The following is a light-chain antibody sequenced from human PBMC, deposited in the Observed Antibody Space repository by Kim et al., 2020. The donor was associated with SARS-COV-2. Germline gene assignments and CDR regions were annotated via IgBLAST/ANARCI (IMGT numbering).Light chain of an antibody. V-gene: IGLV2-14*03. CDR1: SSDVGGYSY. CDR2: DVN. CDR3: SSYTSSLTWV. Sequence: GQSITISCTGTSSDVGGYSYVSWYQHHPDKAPKLMIYDVNKRPPGVSDRFSGSKSGNTASLTISGLQAEDEADYYCSSYTSSLTWVFGGGTQLTVL. J-gene: IGLJ3*02.